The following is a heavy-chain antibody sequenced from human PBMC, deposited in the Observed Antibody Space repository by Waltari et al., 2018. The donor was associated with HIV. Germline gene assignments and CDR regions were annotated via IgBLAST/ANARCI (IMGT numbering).Heavy chain of an antibody. V-gene: IGHV3-11*05. CDR2: ISDSRSYT. J-gene: IGHJ4*01. Sequence: MTWIRQAPGKGLEWVSYISDSRSYTNYADSVKGRFTISRDNAKNSVYLQMNSLRAEDTAVYYCAREVVGTTRGHFDYWGHGTLVTVSS. D-gene: IGHD1-26*01. CDR3: AREVVGTTRGHFDY.